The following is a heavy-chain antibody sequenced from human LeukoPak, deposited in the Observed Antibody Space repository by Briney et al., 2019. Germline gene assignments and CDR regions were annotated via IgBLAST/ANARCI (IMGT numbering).Heavy chain of an antibody. CDR1: GFTFSSYA. J-gene: IGHJ6*02. CDR3: AREGIAVAGTFHYYGMDV. CDR2: ISYDGSNK. D-gene: IGHD6-19*01. V-gene: IGHV3-30-3*01. Sequence: GGSLRLSCAASGFTFSSYAMHGVRQAPGKGVEGVAVISYDGSNKYYADSVKGRFTISRDNSKNTLYLQMNSLRAEDTAVYYCAREGIAVAGTFHYYGMDVWGQGTTVTVSS.